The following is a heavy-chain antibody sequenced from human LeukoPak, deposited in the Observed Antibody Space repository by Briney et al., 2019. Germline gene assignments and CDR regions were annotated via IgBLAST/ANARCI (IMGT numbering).Heavy chain of an antibody. J-gene: IGHJ4*02. Sequence: GGSLRLSCAASGFTFSSYAMDWVRQAPGKGLEWVSGIVGSGAATNYADSVKGRFVISRDNSKNTLYLQMNSLRAEDTAVYYCAKELDSNFWGGRHAAFGSWGQGTLVTVSS. D-gene: IGHD3-3*01. CDR2: IVGSGAAT. V-gene: IGHV3-23*01. CDR1: GFTFSSYA. CDR3: AKELDSNFWGGRHAAFGS.